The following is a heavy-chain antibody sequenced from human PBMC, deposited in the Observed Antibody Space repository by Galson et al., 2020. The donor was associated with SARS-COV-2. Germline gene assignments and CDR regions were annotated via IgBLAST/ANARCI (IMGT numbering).Heavy chain of an antibody. CDR1: GFTFSDHY. V-gene: IGHV3-72*01. CDR3: ARSDDYVWGSYRVGY. D-gene: IGHD3-16*02. J-gene: IGHJ4*02. CDR2: TRNKANSYTT. Sequence: TGGSLRLSCAASGFTFSDHYMDWVRQAPGKGLEWVGRTRNKANSYTTEYAASVKGRFTISRDDSKNSLYLQMNSLKTEDTDVYYCARSDDYVWGSYRVGYWGQGTLVTVSS.